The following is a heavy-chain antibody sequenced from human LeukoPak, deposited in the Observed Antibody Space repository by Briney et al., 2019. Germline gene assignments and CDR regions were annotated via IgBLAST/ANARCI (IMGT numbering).Heavy chain of an antibody. V-gene: IGHV3-53*01. Sequence: GGSLRLSCAASGFTVSSNYMSWVRQAPGKGLEGVSVIYSGGSTYYADSVKGRFTISRDNYKNTLYLQKHSLRAEDTAVYYCARDRAVSYDSSGYYRAFDIWGQGTMVTVSS. J-gene: IGHJ3*02. D-gene: IGHD3-22*01. CDR3: ARDRAVSYDSSGYYRAFDI. CDR1: GFTVSSNY. CDR2: IYSGGST.